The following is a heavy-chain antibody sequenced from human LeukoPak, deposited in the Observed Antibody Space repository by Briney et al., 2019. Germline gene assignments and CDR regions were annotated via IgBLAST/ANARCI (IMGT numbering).Heavy chain of an antibody. CDR1: GGTFSSYA. CDR2: IIPIFGTA. Sequence: SVKVSCKASGGTFSSYAISWVRQAPGQGLEWMGGIIPIFGTANYAQKFQGRVTITADESTSTAYMELSSLRSEDTAVYYCARAVVGANDAFDIRGQGTMVTVSS. D-gene: IGHD1-26*01. V-gene: IGHV1-69*13. J-gene: IGHJ3*02. CDR3: ARAVVGANDAFDI.